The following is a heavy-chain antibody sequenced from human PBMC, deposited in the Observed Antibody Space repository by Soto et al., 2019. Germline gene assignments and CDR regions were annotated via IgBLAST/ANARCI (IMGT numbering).Heavy chain of an antibody. CDR3: ARNSGSYYFDY. D-gene: IGHD1-26*01. CDR1: GGSISRGGYY. V-gene: IGHV4-31*03. Sequence: QVQLQESGPGLVKPSQTLSLTCTVSGGSISRGGYYWTWIRQHPGKGLEGIGYIYYSGSTYYNPSLKSRVTISLDTSKNQFSLKLSSVTAADTAVYYCARNSGSYYFDYWGQGTLVTVSS. J-gene: IGHJ4*02. CDR2: IYYSGST.